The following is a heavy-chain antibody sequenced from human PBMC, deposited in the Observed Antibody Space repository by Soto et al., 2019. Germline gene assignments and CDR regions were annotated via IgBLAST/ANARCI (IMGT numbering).Heavy chain of an antibody. CDR3: ARDLRAGGDY. CDR1: GYTLSDAN. D-gene: IGHD1-26*01. Sequence: QVQLVQSGAEVKKPGASVKVSCKASGYTLSDANINWVRQAPGQGPEWMGIINPRADSTNYAQKFQXXAXLXXDTATSTVYMELSSLRSEDTAVYYCARDLRAGGDYWGQGTLVTVSS. V-gene: IGHV1-46*01. CDR2: INPRADST. J-gene: IGHJ4*02.